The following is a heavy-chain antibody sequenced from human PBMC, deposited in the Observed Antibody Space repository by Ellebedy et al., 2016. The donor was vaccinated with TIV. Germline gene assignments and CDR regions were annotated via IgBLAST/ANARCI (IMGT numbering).Heavy chain of an antibody. D-gene: IGHD3-22*01. V-gene: IGHV3-20*04. Sequence: GESLKISCTASGFVFEDYSMSWVRQGPGKGLEWVSAIKWNGGNTDYIDSVKGRFSISRDNAKQSLYLQMSSLRAEDTAVYYCARDVPRYDASGYDFARFDYWGQGTLVNVSS. CDR3: ARDVPRYDASGYDFARFDY. J-gene: IGHJ4*01. CDR1: GFVFEDYS. CDR2: IKWNGGNT.